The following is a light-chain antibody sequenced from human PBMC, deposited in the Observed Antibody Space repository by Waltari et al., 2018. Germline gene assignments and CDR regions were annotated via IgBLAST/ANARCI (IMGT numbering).Light chain of an antibody. CDR3: LQYNDWPPLT. CDR2: GAS. V-gene: IGKV3-15*01. J-gene: IGKJ4*01. CDR1: QSVSSN. Sequence: ERATLSCRASQSVSSNLAWYQQKPGQAPRLLINGASTRATGVPDRFSGSGSGTEFTLTISSLQSEDFAVYYCLQYNDWPPLTFGGGTKVEIK.